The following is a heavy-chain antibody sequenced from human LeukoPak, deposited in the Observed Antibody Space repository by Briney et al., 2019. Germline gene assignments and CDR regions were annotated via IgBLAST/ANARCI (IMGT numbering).Heavy chain of an antibody. Sequence: PSETLSLTCTVSGGSISSYYWSWIRQPPGKGLEWIGYIYYSGSTNYNPSLKSRVTISVDTSKNQFSLKLSSVTAADTAVYYCARGGVAVVPIDYWGQGTLATVSS. J-gene: IGHJ4*02. V-gene: IGHV4-59*08. CDR3: ARGGVAVVPIDY. CDR1: GGSISSYY. CDR2: IYYSGST. D-gene: IGHD6-19*01.